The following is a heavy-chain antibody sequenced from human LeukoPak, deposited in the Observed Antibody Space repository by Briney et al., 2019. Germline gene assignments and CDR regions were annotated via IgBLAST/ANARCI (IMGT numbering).Heavy chain of an antibody. D-gene: IGHD1-26*01. CDR3: AKDQWELPRDY. V-gene: IGHV3-30*18. CDR2: ISYDGSNK. J-gene: IGHJ4*02. CDR1: GLTFSSYG. Sequence: PGGSLRLSCAASGLTFSSYGMHWVRQAPGKGLEWVAVISYDGSNKYYADSVKGRFTISRDNSKNTLYLQMNSLRAEDTAVYYCAKDQWELPRDYWGQGTLVTVSS.